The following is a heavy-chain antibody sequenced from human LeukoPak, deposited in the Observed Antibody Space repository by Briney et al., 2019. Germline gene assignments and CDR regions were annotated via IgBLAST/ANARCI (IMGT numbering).Heavy chain of an antibody. D-gene: IGHD6-19*01. Sequence: PSQTLSLTCTVSGGSISSGSYYWSWIRQPAGKGLEWIGRIYTSGSTNYNPSLKSRVTIPVDTSKNQFSLKLSSVTAADTAVYYCAREVSGYSSGWMIGAFDIWGQGTMVTVSS. CDR1: GGSISSGSYY. V-gene: IGHV4-61*02. CDR2: IYTSGST. J-gene: IGHJ3*02. CDR3: AREVSGYSSGWMIGAFDI.